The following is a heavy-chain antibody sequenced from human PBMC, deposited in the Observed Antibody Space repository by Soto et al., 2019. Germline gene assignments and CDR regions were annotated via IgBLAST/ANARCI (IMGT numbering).Heavy chain of an antibody. CDR3: ARHKIEADTAMDPYYYYGMDV. CDR2: IHPGDSDT. V-gene: IGHV5-51*01. CDR1: GYIFNNNW. Sequence: PGESRKISCKGSGYIFNNNWIGWVRQMPGKGLEWMGIIHPGDSDTRYSPSFQGQATISADKSISTAYLQWSSLKASDTAMYYCARHKIEADTAMDPYYYYGMDVWGQGTTVTVSS. D-gene: IGHD5-18*01. J-gene: IGHJ6*02.